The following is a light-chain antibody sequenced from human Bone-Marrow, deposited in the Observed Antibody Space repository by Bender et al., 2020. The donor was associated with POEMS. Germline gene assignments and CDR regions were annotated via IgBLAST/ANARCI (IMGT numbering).Light chain of an antibody. CDR3: SSYAGSNSYI. V-gene: IGLV2-8*01. CDR1: TSDVGASDY. J-gene: IGLJ1*01. CDR2: EVR. Sequence: QSALTQPPSASGSPGQSVTISCTGGTSDVGASDYISWYQHHPGKAPKLIIFEVRRRPSGVTDRFSGSKSGNTASLTVAGLQSEDEADYYCSSYAGSNSYIFGSGTTVTVL.